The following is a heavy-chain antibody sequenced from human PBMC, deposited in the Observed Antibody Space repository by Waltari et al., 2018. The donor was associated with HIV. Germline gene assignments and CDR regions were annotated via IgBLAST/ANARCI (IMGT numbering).Heavy chain of an antibody. CDR2: IIPIFGTP. Sequence: QVQLIQSGAEVKKPGSSVKVSCKASGGPFSRPALSWVRQAPGQGLEWMGGIIPIFGTPNYAQKFQGRVTITADESTSTAYMELSGLRSEDTAVYFCARDGNSSIWYSLWVWGQGTRVTVSS. CDR3: ARDGNSSIWYSLWV. D-gene: IGHD6-13*01. J-gene: IGHJ4*02. CDR1: GGPFSRPA. V-gene: IGHV1-69*01.